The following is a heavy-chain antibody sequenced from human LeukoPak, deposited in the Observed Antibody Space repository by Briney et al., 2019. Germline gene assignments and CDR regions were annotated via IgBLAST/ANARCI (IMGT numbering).Heavy chain of an antibody. CDR1: GGSFSGYY. D-gene: IGHD2-2*02. CDR3: VRDQACSSTSCYISEAFDI. CDR2: INHSGST. V-gene: IGHV4-34*01. J-gene: IGHJ3*02. Sequence: PSETLSLTCAVYGGSFSGYYWSWIRQPPGKGLEWIGEINHSGSTNYNPSLKSRVTISIDRSKNQFSLKLTSVTAADTAVYYCVRDQACSSTSCYISEAFDIWGQGTMVTVSS.